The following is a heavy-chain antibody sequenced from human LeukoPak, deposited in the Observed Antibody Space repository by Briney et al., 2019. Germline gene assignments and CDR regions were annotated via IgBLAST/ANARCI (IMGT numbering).Heavy chain of an antibody. J-gene: IGHJ5*02. V-gene: IGHV5-51*01. D-gene: IGHD3-10*01. Sequence: GESLKISWKGSGYSFTSYWIGWGRQMPGKGLELVGMIYSGDSDTSYSPPFQGQVTISADKCISTAYLQWSSLKASDTAMYYCARSPMVRGVIPFPFDPWGQGTLVTVSS. CDR2: IYSGDSDT. CDR3: ARSPMVRGVIPFPFDP. CDR1: GYSFTSYW.